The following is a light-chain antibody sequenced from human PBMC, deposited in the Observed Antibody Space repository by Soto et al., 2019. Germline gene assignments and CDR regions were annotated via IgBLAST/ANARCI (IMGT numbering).Light chain of an antibody. Sequence: QSALTQPASVSGSPGQSITISCTGTSSDVGGYNYVSWFQQHPGKAPKLMIYEVTNRPSGVSHRFSGSKSGNTASLTISGLQAEDEADYFCSSYTSTSTPYVFGTGTQLTVL. V-gene: IGLV2-14*01. CDR3: SSYTSTSTPYV. CDR2: EVT. J-gene: IGLJ1*01. CDR1: SSDVGGYNY.